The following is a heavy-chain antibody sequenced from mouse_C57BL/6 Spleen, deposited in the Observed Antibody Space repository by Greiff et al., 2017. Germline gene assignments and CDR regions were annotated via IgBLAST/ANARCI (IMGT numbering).Heavy chain of an antibody. CDR1: GYTFTSYW. V-gene: IGHV1-64*01. D-gene: IGHD1-1*01. Sequence: QVQLKQPGAELVKPGASVKLSCKASGYTFTSYWMHWVKQRPGQGLEWIGMIHPNSGSTNYNEKFKSKATLTVDKSSSTAYMQLSSLTSEDSAVYYCARETTVEGAWFAYWGQGTLVTVSA. CDR3: ARETTVEGAWFAY. CDR2: IHPNSGST. J-gene: IGHJ3*01.